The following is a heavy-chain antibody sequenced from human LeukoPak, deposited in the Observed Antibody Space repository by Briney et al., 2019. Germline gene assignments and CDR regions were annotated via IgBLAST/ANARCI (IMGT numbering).Heavy chain of an antibody. CDR2: IKKDGSEK. D-gene: IGHD5-24*01. J-gene: IGHJ1*01. CDR3: ADGYGLFHH. V-gene: IGHV3-7*01. Sequence: GGSLRLSCAASGFTFSGYWMSWVRQAPGKGLEWVAKIKKDGSEKYYADSVKGRFTISRDNAKKSLYLQMSSLRADDTAVYYCADGYGLFHHCGQGTLVTVAS. CDR1: GFTFSGYW.